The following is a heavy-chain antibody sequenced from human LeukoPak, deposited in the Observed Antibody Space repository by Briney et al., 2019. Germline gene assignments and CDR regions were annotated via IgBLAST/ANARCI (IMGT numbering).Heavy chain of an antibody. Sequence: PGGSLRLSCAASGFTFSDYSMNWVRQAPGKGLEWISWVGLSSGNKKYADSVKGRFTISGDNAENSLYLQMNSLRVEDTAVYYCARDHNYAFDNWGQGTLVTVSS. J-gene: IGHJ4*02. CDR3: ARDHNYAFDN. CDR1: GFTFSDYS. V-gene: IGHV3-48*04. CDR2: VGLSSGNK. D-gene: IGHD1-1*01.